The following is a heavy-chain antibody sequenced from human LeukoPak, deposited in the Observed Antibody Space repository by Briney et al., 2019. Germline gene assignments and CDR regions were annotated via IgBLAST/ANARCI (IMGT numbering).Heavy chain of an antibody. CDR2: ISSSRNTI. Sequence: GGFLRLSCAASGFTFINHNMNWVRQAPGKGLEWVSYISSSRNTIFYAESVKGRFTISRDNAKRSLYLQMNTLRDEDTAVYYCARSFGDKGIDAFDIWGQGTTVTVSS. V-gene: IGHV3-48*02. D-gene: IGHD3-16*01. J-gene: IGHJ3*02. CDR1: GFTFINHN. CDR3: ARSFGDKGIDAFDI.